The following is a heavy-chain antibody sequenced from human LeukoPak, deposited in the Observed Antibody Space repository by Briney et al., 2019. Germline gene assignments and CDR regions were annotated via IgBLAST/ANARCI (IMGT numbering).Heavy chain of an antibody. Sequence: GGSLRLSCVASGFTFSSYEMNWVRQAPGKGLEWLSYISSSRTTYYADSVKGRFTTSRDNAKNSLYLQMNSLRAEDTAVYYCARDGRDGDNDFDYWGQGTLVTVSS. CDR2: ISSSRTT. J-gene: IGHJ4*02. CDR1: GFTFSSYE. V-gene: IGHV3-48*03. D-gene: IGHD5-24*01. CDR3: ARDGRDGDNDFDY.